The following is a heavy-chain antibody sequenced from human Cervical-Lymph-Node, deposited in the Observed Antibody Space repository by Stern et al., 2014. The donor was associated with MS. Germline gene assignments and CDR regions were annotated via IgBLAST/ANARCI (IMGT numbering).Heavy chain of an antibody. V-gene: IGHV3-33*01. J-gene: IGHJ4*02. CDR3: ARGTIAAAGTTDY. CDR2: IWYDGSNK. Sequence: QVQLVQSGGGVVQPGRSLRLSCAASGFTFSSYGMHWVRQAPGKGLEWVAVIWYDGSNKYYADSVNGRFTISRDNSKNTLYLQMNSLRAEDTAVYYCARGTIAAAGTTDYWGQGTLVTVSS. CDR1: GFTFSSYG. D-gene: IGHD6-13*01.